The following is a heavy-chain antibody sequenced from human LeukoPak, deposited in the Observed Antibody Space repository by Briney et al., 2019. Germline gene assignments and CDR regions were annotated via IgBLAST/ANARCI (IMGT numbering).Heavy chain of an antibody. CDR2: IKEDGSEE. CDR3: ARGGSYRFEY. CDR1: GFTFSNYW. V-gene: IGHV3-7*01. D-gene: IGHD3-16*01. Sequence: GGSLRLSCVASGFTFSNYWMSWVRQAPGKGPEWVANIKEDGSEEYYVDSVKGRFTISRDNPENSLYLQMNSLRAEDTAVYYCARGGSYRFEYWGQGTLVTVSS. J-gene: IGHJ4*02.